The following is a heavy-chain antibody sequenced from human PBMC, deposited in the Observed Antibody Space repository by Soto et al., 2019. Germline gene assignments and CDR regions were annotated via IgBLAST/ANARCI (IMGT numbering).Heavy chain of an antibody. Sequence: QVQLVESGGGVVQPGRSLRLSCAASGFTFSSYGMHWVRQAPGKGLEWVAVISYDGSNKYYADSVKGRFTISRDNSKNTLYLQMNSLRAEDTAVYYCAKDRRVRGLYYGMDVWGQGTTVTVSS. J-gene: IGHJ6*02. CDR1: GFTFSSYG. D-gene: IGHD3-10*01. V-gene: IGHV3-30*18. CDR3: AKDRRVRGLYYGMDV. CDR2: ISYDGSNK.